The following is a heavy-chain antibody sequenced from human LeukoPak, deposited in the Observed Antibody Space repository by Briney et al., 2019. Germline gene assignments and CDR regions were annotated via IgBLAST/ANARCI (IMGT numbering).Heavy chain of an antibody. CDR1: GGSFSGYY. Sequence: SETLSLTCAVYGGSFSGYYWSWIRQPPGKGLEWIGEINHSGSTNYNPSLKSRVTISVDTSKNQFSLKLSSVTAADTAVYYCARVGAGHFYYYYGMDVWGQGTTVTVSS. D-gene: IGHD1-26*01. CDR2: INHSGST. CDR3: ARVGAGHFYYYYGMDV. J-gene: IGHJ6*02. V-gene: IGHV4-34*01.